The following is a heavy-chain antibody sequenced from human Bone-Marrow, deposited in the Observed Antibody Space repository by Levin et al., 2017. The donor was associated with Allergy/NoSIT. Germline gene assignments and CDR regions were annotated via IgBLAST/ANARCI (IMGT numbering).Heavy chain of an antibody. D-gene: IGHD3-10*01. CDR1: GGSFSGYY. Sequence: SETLSLTCAVYGGSFSGYYWSWIRQPPGKGLEWIGEINHSGSTNYNPSLKSRVTISVDTSRCHFALTLTSMTAADTAVYYCARRGIYGSGTYYNPFDNWGQGTLVTVSS. CDR3: ARRGIYGSGTYYNPFDN. CDR2: INHSGST. V-gene: IGHV4-34*01. J-gene: IGHJ4*02.